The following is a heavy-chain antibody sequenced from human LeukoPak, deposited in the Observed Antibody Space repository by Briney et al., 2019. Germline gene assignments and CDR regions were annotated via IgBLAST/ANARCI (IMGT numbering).Heavy chain of an antibody. CDR1: GGSIISSNW. J-gene: IGHJ4*02. Sequence: SETLSLTCAVSGGSIISSNWWTWVRQPPGKGLEWIGSIYHRGSTYCNPSLKSRVTISVDTSKNQFSLKLSSVTAADTAMYYCARAPLPEDYFDYWGQGTLVTVSS. CDR2: IYHRGST. CDR3: ARAPLPEDYFDY. D-gene: IGHD1-26*01. V-gene: IGHV4-4*02.